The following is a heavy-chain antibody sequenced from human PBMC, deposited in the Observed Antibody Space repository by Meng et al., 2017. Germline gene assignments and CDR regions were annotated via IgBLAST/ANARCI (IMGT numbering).Heavy chain of an antibody. CDR2: ISSSGSTI. CDR3: ARAFSGEPDDY. J-gene: IGHJ4*02. CDR1: GFTCSDYY. Sequence: GESLKISCAASGFTCSDYYMSWIRQAPGKGLEWVSYISSSGSTIYYADSVKGRFTISRDNAKNSLYLQMNSLRAEDTAVYYCARAFSGEPDDYWGQGTLVTVSS. D-gene: IGHD3-10*01. V-gene: IGHV3-11*01.